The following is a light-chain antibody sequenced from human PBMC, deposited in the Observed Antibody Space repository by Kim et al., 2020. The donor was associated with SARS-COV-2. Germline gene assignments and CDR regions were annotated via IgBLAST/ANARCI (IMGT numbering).Light chain of an antibody. CDR1: QSISNK. Sequence: FPGERVTPSCRASQSISNKLAWYQQKPGQAPRLLIYGASTRATGIPARFSGSGSGTEFTLDISSLQSEDFAVYYCQQYYNWPPVTFGGGTKVDIK. V-gene: IGKV3-15*01. J-gene: IGKJ4*01. CDR3: QQYYNWPPVT. CDR2: GAS.